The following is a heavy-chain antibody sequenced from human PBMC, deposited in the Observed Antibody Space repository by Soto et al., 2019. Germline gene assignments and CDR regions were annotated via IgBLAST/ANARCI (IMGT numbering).Heavy chain of an antibody. Sequence: ASVKVSCTASGYTFTSYAMHWVRQAPGQRLEWMGWINAGNGNTKYSQKFQGRVTITRDTSASTAYMELSSLRSEDTAVYYCARDGSAGRAEYFQYWGQGTLVTVSS. CDR1: GYTFTSYA. CDR3: ARDGSAGRAEYFQY. V-gene: IGHV1-3*01. CDR2: INAGNGNT. D-gene: IGHD6-13*01. J-gene: IGHJ1*01.